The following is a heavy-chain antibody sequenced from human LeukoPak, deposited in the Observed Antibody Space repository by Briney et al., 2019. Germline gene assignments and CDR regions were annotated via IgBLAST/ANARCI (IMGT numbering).Heavy chain of an antibody. V-gene: IGHV1-69*13. D-gene: IGHD3-22*01. CDR2: IIPIFGTA. Sequence: ASVKVSCKASGGTFSSYAISWVRQAPGQGLEWMGGIIPIFGTANYAQKFQCRVTITADESTSTAYMELSSLRSEDTAVYYCARDYYDSRGFGAFDIWGQGTMVTVSS. CDR3: ARDYYDSRGFGAFDI. CDR1: GGTFSSYA. J-gene: IGHJ3*02.